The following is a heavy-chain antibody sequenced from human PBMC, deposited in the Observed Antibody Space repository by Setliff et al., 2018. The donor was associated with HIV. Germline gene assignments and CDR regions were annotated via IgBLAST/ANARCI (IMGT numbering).Heavy chain of an antibody. V-gene: IGHV4-39*01. CDR3: ARQFTVQWLVSTYGMDV. Sequence: PSETLSLTCSVSGASISSGGYFWTWIRQPPGKELEWIGSFYYSGSTYYNPSLKSRVTISLDTSKNQFFLNLTSVTAADTAVYYCARQFTVQWLVSTYGMDVWGQGTTVTVSS. CDR1: GASISSGGYF. J-gene: IGHJ6*02. D-gene: IGHD6-19*01. CDR2: FYYSGST.